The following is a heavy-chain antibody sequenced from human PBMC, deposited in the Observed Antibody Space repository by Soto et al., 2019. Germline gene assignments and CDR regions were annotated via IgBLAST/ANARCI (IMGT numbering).Heavy chain of an antibody. CDR1: GYTFTSYG. V-gene: IGHV1-18*01. D-gene: IGHD2-2*01. CDR2: ISAYNGNT. CDR3: ARVSIHVVVPAAISHYYYYYMDV. J-gene: IGHJ6*03. Sequence: ASVKVSCKASGYTFTSYGISWVRQAPGQGLEWMGWISAYNGNTNYAQKLQGRVTMTTDTSTSTAYMELRSLRSDDTAVYYCARVSIHVVVPAAISHYYYYYMDVWGKGTTVTVSS.